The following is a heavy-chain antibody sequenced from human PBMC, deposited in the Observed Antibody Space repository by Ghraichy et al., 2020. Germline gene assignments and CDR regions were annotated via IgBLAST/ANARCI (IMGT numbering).Heavy chain of an antibody. Sequence: ASVKVSCKASGYTFTSYYMHWVRQAPGQGLEWMGIINPSGGSTSYAQKFQGRVTMTRDTSTSTVYMELSSLRSEDTAVYYCARDSAYCGGDCYSDFDYWGQGTLVTVSS. CDR3: ARDSAYCGGDCYSDFDY. V-gene: IGHV1-46*01. CDR2: INPSGGST. J-gene: IGHJ4*02. D-gene: IGHD2-21*02. CDR1: GYTFTSYY.